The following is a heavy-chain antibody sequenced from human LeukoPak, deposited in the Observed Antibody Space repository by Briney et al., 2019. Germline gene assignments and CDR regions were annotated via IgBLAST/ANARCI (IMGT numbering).Heavy chain of an antibody. CDR2: IWYDGSNE. V-gene: IGHV3-33*06. CDR1: GFTFNTYA. Sequence: PGGSLRLSCAASGFTFNTYAMNWVRQAPGRGLEWVAVIWYDGSNEYYADSVKGRFTISRDNSKNTLYLQMSSLRAEDTAVYYCAKHKENYGDSCLDDYWGQGTLVTVSS. J-gene: IGHJ4*02. D-gene: IGHD4-17*01. CDR3: AKHKENYGDSCLDDY.